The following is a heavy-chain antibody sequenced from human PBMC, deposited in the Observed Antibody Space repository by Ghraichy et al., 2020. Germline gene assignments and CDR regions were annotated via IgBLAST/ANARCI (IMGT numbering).Heavy chain of an antibody. CDR2: INHSGST. V-gene: IGHV4-34*01. Sequence: SETLSLTCAVYGGSFSGYYWSWIRQPPGKGLEWIGEINHSGSTNYNPSLKSRVTISVDTSKNQFSLKLSSVTAADTAVYYCARAVYSRSIVGATARFFDYWGQGTLVTVSS. CDR1: GGSFSGYY. D-gene: IGHD1-26*01. CDR3: ARAVYSRSIVGATARFFDY. J-gene: IGHJ4*02.